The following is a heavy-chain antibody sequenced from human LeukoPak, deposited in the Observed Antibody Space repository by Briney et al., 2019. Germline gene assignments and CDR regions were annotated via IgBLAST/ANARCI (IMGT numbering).Heavy chain of an antibody. CDR3: AKGTMVQGDRDY. CDR2: ISGNGDTT. J-gene: IGHJ4*02. V-gene: IGHV3-23*01. D-gene: IGHD3-10*01. CDR1: GFTFSSYA. Sequence: QPGGSLRLSCAASGFTFSSYAMSWVRQPPGKGLEWVSAISGNGDTTYYADSVKGRFTISRDNSKNTLYLQMDSLRAEDTAVYYCAKGTMVQGDRDYWGQGTLVTVSS.